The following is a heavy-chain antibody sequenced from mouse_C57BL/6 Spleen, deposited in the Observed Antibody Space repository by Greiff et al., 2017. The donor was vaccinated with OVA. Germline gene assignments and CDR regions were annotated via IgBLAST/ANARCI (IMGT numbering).Heavy chain of an antibody. CDR3: ARDGDSSGHWYFDV. J-gene: IGHJ1*03. D-gene: IGHD3-2*02. CDR1: GYSITSGYY. V-gene: IGHV3-6*01. CDR2: ISYDGSN. Sequence: EVKLMESGPGLVKPSQSLSLTCSVTGYSITSGYYWNWIRQFPGNKLEWMGYISYDGSNNYNPSLKNRISITRDTSKNQFFLKLNSVTTEDTATYYCARDGDSSGHWYFDVWGTGTTVTVSS.